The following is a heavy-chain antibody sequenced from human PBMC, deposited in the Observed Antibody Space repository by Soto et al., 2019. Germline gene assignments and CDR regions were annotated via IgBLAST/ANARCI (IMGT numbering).Heavy chain of an antibody. J-gene: IGHJ4*02. CDR3: ARHLGEGYFDY. V-gene: IGHV4-39*01. CDR1: GDSISRSTYF. Sequence: PSETLSLTCTVSGDSISRSTYFWGWVRQPPGKGLEWIGSIYYSGSTYYNPSLKSRVTISVDTSKNHFSLKLSSVTAADTAVYYCARHLGEGYFDYWGQGTLVTVSS. CDR2: IYYSGST.